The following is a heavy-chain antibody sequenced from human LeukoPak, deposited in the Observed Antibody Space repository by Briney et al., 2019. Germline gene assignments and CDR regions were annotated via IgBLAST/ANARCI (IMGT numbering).Heavy chain of an antibody. CDR2: IYYSGST. J-gene: IGHJ3*02. D-gene: IGHD5-24*01. V-gene: IGHV4-59*01. CDR1: GGSISSYY. Sequence: SETLSLTCTVSGGSISSYYWSWIRQPPGKGLEWIGYIYYSGSTNYNPSLKSRVTISVDTSKNQFPLKLSSVTAAYTAVYYCARGLLDGYTHPAAFDIWAQGTIVTVSS. CDR3: ARGLLDGYTHPAAFDI.